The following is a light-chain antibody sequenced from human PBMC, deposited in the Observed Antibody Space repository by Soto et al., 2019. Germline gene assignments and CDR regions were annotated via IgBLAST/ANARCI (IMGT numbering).Light chain of an antibody. CDR2: GAS. CDR3: QQYGSSPPT. Sequence: EIVLTQSPGTLSLSPGERATLSCRASQSVSNNYLAWYQRKPGQAPRLLIYGASSRATGIPGRFSGSGSGTDFTLTITRLEPEDCAVYYCQQYGSSPPTFGQGTKVAIK. V-gene: IGKV3-20*01. CDR1: QSVSNNY. J-gene: IGKJ1*01.